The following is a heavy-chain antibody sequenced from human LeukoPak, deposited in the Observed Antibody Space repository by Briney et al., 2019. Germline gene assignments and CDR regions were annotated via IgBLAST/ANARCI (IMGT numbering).Heavy chain of an antibody. Sequence: KASETLSLTCSVSGYSISSGYYWGWIRQPPGKGLEWIGSIYQSGSTYYNPSLKSRVTISVDTSKNQFSLKLSSVTAADTAVFYCARDEGTTLVFDYWGQGTLVTVSS. D-gene: IGHD1-1*01. CDR1: GYSISSGYY. V-gene: IGHV4-38-2*02. CDR2: IYQSGST. CDR3: ARDEGTTLVFDY. J-gene: IGHJ4*02.